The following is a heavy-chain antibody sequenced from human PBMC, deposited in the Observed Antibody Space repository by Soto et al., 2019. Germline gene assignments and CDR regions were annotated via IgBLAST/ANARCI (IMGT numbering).Heavy chain of an antibody. J-gene: IGHJ4*02. Sequence: ASVKVSCKASGYTFTGYYVHWMRQAPGQGLEWMGWINPNSGDTNYAQKFQGRVTMTRDTSISTAYMELSRLRSDDTAVYYCAVDPVVVTADDDYWGQGTLVTVSS. D-gene: IGHD2-21*02. CDR2: INPNSGDT. CDR1: GYTFTGYY. CDR3: AVDPVVVTADDDY. V-gene: IGHV1-2*02.